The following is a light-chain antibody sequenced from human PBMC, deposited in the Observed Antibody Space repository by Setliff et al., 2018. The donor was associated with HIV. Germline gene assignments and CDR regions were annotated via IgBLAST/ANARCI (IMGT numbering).Light chain of an antibody. Sequence: QSVLTQPASVSGSPGQSITISCTGISSDVGGYYSVSWYQQRPGKAPQLIIYDVTNRPSGVSSRFAGSKSDNTASLTISGLQADDEADYYCSSYSTTGPLEVIGGGTKVTVL. CDR2: DVT. J-gene: IGLJ3*02. CDR1: SSDVGGYYS. V-gene: IGLV2-14*03. CDR3: SSYSTTGPLEV.